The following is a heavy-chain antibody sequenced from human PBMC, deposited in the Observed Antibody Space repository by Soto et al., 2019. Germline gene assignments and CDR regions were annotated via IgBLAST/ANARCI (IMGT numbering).Heavy chain of an antibody. CDR1: GIIFGTYW. CDR2: IKHDGNEK. J-gene: IGHJ6*02. CDR3: VRATLSWGHYYFRGLDV. Sequence: PGGSLRLSCAAPGIIFGTYWMRWVRQAPGKGLEWVANIKHDGNEKYYAYSVKVRFTVSRDNVKNFLHLQMSSLRGDDTGVYFCVRATLSWGHYYFRGLDVWGQGTTVTVSS. V-gene: IGHV3-7*01. D-gene: IGHD3-22*01.